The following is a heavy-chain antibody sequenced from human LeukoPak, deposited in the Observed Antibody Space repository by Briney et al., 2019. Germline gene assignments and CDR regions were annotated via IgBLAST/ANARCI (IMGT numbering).Heavy chain of an antibody. CDR2: IYTSGST. CDR3: ARGGRHPLDV. J-gene: IGHJ6*02. Sequence: SETLSLTCTVSGGSISSYYWSWLRQPAGKGLEWIGRIYTSGSTNYNPALKSRVTMTVDTSKNQFSLKLSSVTAADTAVYYCARGGRHPLDVWGQGTTVTVSS. V-gene: IGHV4-4*07. CDR1: GGSISSYY.